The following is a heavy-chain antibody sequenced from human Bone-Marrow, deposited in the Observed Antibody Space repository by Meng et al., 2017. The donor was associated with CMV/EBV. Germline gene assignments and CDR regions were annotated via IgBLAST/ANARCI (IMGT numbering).Heavy chain of an antibody. J-gene: IGHJ6*02. Sequence: GESPKISCAASGFTFSSYSMNWVRQAPGKGQEWVSSISSSSSYIYYADSVKGRFTISRDNAKHSLYLQMNSLRAEDTAVYYCVRTIGDIVVVPAAVEVYYYYGMDVWGQGTTVTVSS. CDR3: VRTIGDIVVVPAAVEVYYYYGMDV. CDR2: ISSSSSYI. CDR1: GFTFSSYS. V-gene: IGHV3-21*01. D-gene: IGHD2-2*01.